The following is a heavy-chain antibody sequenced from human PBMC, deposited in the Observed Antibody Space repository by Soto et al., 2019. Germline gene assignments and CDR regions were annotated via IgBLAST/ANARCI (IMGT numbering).Heavy chain of an antibody. CDR1: GFTFSSSW. J-gene: IGHJ4*02. V-gene: IGHV3-7*01. CDR2: IKEDGSEE. D-gene: IGHD5-18*01. CDR3: ARDRGYSCFDY. Sequence: VGSLRLSCAASGFTFSSSWMNWVRQAPGEGLEWVAGIKEDGSEEYYVDYVKGRFTISRDNVENSLYLQMNSLRGEDTAVYFCARDRGYSCFDYWGLGTLVTVSS.